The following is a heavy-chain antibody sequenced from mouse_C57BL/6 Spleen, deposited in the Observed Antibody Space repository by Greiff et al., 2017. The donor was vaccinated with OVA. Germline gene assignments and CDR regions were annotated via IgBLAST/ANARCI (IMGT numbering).Heavy chain of an antibody. Sequence: EVKLQESGPELVKPGASVKMSCKASGYTFTDYNMHWVKQSHGKSLEWIGYINPNNGGTSYNQKFKGKATLTVNKSSSTAYMELRSLTSEDSAVYYCASPSTMVPYYFDYWGQGTTLTVSS. CDR1: GYTFTDYN. D-gene: IGHD2-2*01. V-gene: IGHV1-22*01. CDR3: ASPSTMVPYYFDY. CDR2: INPNNGGT. J-gene: IGHJ2*01.